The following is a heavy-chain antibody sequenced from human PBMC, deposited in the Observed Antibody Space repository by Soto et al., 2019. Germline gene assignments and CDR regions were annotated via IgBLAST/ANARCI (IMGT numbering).Heavy chain of an antibody. V-gene: IGHV4-30-4*01. CDR2: IYYSGSI. D-gene: IGHD6-13*01. J-gene: IGHJ4*02. CDR1: GASINSGDYY. Sequence: PSETLSLTCTVSGASINSGDYYWSWIRQPPGKGLEWIGYIYYSGSIYHNPSLKSRVTISVDTSKNQFSLKLSSVTAADTAVYYCARVLQQQGDYWGQGTLVTVSS. CDR3: ARVLQQQGDY.